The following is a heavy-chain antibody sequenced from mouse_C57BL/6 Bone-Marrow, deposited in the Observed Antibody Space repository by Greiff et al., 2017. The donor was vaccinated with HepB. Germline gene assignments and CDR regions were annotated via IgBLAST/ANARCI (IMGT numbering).Heavy chain of an antibody. CDR1: GFTFSDYY. J-gene: IGHJ4*01. D-gene: IGHD3-3*01. CDR2: INYDGSST. Sequence: EVKLVESEGGLVQPGSSMKLSCKASGFTFSDYYMAWVRQVPEKGLEWVANINYDGSSTYYLDSLKSRFIISRDNAKNILYLQMSSLKSEDTATYYCARGGQLYYAMDYWGQGTSVTVSS. CDR3: ARGGQLYYAMDY. V-gene: IGHV5-16*01.